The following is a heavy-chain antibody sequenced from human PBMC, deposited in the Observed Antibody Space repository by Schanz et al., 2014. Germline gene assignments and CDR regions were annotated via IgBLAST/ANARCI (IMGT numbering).Heavy chain of an antibody. D-gene: IGHD3-3*01. CDR1: GYSFATYG. CDR3: TRESSGGYIPITIYNVDV. CDR2: TSVSNGNT. V-gene: IGHV1-18*01. Sequence: QARLVQSGAEVKEPGASVKVSCKASGYSFATYGISWVRQAPGQGPEWMGWTSVSNGNTQYAQNLQDRVIMTTDTSTSTAYMELRSLRFEDTAVYFCTRESSGGYIPITIYNVDVWGQGTTVTVSS. J-gene: IGHJ6*02.